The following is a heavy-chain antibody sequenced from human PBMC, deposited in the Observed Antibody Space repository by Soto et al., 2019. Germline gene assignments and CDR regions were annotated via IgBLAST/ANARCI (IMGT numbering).Heavy chain of an antibody. CDR2: TKYSGST. CDR3: ARDYGGAWYFDL. Sequence: QVQLQESGPGLVKPSQTLSLTCTVSGGSISSGGYCWSWTRQHPGKGLEGIGNTKYSGSTYYNPSLKSRVTISVDTSKNQFSLKLSSVTAADTAVYYCARDYGGAWYFDLWGRGTLVTVSS. CDR1: GGSISSGGYC. V-gene: IGHV4-31*03. J-gene: IGHJ2*01. D-gene: IGHD3-16*01.